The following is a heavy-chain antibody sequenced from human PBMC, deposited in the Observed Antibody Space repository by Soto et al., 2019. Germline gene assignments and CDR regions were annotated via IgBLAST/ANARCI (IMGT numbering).Heavy chain of an antibody. V-gene: IGHV3-30*03. CDR2: ISYDGNIK. Sequence: QVQVVESGGGVVQPGRSLRLSCVASGFAFSNFGMQWGRQAPGKGLEWVASISYDGNIKKFADSVKGRFTISRDISSNTRYLQMSSLRSEDTAVYYCARFWGPVTSAVDDFWGQGTLVTVSS. J-gene: IGHJ4*02. CDR1: GFAFSNFG. D-gene: IGHD3-16*01. CDR3: ARFWGPVTSAVDDF.